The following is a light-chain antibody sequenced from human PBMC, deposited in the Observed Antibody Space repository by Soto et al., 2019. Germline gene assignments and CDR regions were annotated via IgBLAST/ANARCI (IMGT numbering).Light chain of an antibody. Sequence: EIVLTQSPGTLSLSPGERATLSCRASQSVSSAYLAWYQQKAGQAPRLIIYDASSRAYGVPDRFSGSGSGTDFTLTISRLEPEDFAVYYCHHYGSSPNTFGQGTKLEIK. CDR1: QSVSSAY. J-gene: IGKJ2*01. CDR3: HHYGSSPNT. CDR2: DAS. V-gene: IGKV3-20*01.